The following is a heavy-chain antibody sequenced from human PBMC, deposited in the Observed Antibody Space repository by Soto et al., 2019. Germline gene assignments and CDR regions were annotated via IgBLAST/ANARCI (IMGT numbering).Heavy chain of an antibody. J-gene: IGHJ5*02. V-gene: IGHV4-39*01. CDR2: IYYSGST. CDR1: GGSISISSYY. CDR3: ARPAYYDFWSGYHWFDP. D-gene: IGHD3-3*01. Sequence: PSETLSLTCTVSGGSISISSYYWGCIRQPPGKGLEWIGSIYYSGSTYYNPSLKSRVTISVDTSKNQFSLKLSSVTAADTAVYYCARPAYYDFWSGYHWFDPWGQGTLVTVSS.